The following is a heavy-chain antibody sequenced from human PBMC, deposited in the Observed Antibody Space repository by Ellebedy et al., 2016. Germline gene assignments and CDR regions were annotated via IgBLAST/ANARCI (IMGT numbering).Heavy chain of an antibody. CDR2: IKQDGSSK. CDR3: ARLIATAGTDNFDY. CDR1: GFTFSTSW. Sequence: GESLKISCAASGFTFSTSWMSWVRQAPGTGLEWVANIKQDGSSKYYVDSVKGRFTISRDNAKNSLYLQMNGLRADDTAVYYCARLIATAGTDNFDYWGQGTLVTVSS. V-gene: IGHV3-7*02. D-gene: IGHD6-13*01. J-gene: IGHJ4*02.